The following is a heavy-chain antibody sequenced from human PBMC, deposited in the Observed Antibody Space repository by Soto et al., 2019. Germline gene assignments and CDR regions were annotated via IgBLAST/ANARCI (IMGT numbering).Heavy chain of an antibody. CDR2: MNPDSGNS. D-gene: IGHD2-15*01. Sequence: GASVKVSCKTSGYTFTHFDIHWVRQATGQGLEWVGWMNPDSGNSGFTQRFQGRVSMTRNASMSTAYMEIHSLTSADTAIYYCAGAYHLVPKFWGQGTLVTVSS. CDR3: AGAYHLVPKF. V-gene: IGHV1-8*01. CDR1: GYTFTHFD. J-gene: IGHJ4*02.